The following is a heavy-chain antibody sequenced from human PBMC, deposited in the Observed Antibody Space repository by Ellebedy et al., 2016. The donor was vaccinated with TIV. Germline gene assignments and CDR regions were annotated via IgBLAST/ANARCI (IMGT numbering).Heavy chain of an antibody. D-gene: IGHD6-13*01. CDR3: ARSPYSSSWWGYFDY. Sequence: GESLKISCAASGFTVSNNYLSWVRQAPGKGLDWVSVIYSGGKTYYADSVKGRFTISRDNSKNTLYLQMNSLSVEDSAVYFCARSPYSSSWWGYFDYWGQGSPVTVSS. CDR2: IYSGGKT. CDR1: GFTVSNNY. J-gene: IGHJ4*02. V-gene: IGHV3-53*01.